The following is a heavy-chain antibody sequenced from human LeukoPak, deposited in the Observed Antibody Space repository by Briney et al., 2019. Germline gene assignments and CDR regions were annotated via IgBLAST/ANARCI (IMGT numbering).Heavy chain of an antibody. J-gene: IGHJ3*02. CDR1: GYSISSGYY. Sequence: SETLSLTCTVSGYSISSGYYWGWIRQPPGKGLEWIGSIYHSGSTYYNPSLKSRVTISVDTSKNQFSLKLSSVTAADTAVYYLAMITVEVFNIGAKGKRATVS. CDR3: AMITVEVFNI. V-gene: IGHV4-38-2*02. D-gene: IGHD4-11*01. CDR2: IYHSGST.